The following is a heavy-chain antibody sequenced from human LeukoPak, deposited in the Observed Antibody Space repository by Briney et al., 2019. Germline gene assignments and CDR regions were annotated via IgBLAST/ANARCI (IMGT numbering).Heavy chain of an antibody. V-gene: IGHV3-48*03. Sequence: PGGSLRLSSPASGLTCSSYEMNRGRKAPGKGLERVSYIGSSGSPILNENSVNERFTISRDNAKNSLYLQMNKLRAEDTAVYYCARFLSGGSYYGDFDHWGQGTLVTGSS. CDR3: ARFLSGGSYYGDFDH. CDR2: IGSSGSPI. D-gene: IGHD2-15*01. CDR1: GLTCSSYE. J-gene: IGHJ4*02.